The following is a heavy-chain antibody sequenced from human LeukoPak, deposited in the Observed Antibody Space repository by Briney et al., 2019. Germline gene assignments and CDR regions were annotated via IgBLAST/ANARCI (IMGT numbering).Heavy chain of an antibody. CDR1: GGSISSYY. V-gene: IGHV4-59*01. CDR3: ARDRTDILTGHNVYYFDY. D-gene: IGHD3-9*01. Sequence: PSETLSLTCTVSGGSISSYYWSWIRQPPGKGLEWIGYIYYSGSTNYNPSLKSRVTISVDTSKNQFSLKLSSVTAADTAVYYCARDRTDILTGHNVYYFDYWGQGTLVTVSS. CDR2: IYYSGST. J-gene: IGHJ4*02.